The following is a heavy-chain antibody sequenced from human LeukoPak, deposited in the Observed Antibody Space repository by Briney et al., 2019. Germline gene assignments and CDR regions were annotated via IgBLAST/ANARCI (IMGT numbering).Heavy chain of an antibody. J-gene: IGHJ4*02. V-gene: IGHV1-2*06. CDR1: GYTFSGYY. CDR2: INPNSGGT. CDR3: ARVDQPLGYCSGGSCYPGVQNY. D-gene: IGHD2-15*01. Sequence: GASVKVSCKASGYTFSGYYMHWVRQALGQGLEWMGRINPNSGGTNYAQKFQGRVTMTRDTSISTAYMELSRLRSDDTAVYYCARVDQPLGYCSGGSCYPGVQNYWGQGTLVTVSS.